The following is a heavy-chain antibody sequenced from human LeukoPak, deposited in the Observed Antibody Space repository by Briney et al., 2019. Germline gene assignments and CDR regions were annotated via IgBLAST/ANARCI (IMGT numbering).Heavy chain of an antibody. CDR2: ISSSGSTI. V-gene: IGHV3-48*03. D-gene: IGHD3-10*01. Sequence: GGSLRLSCAASGFTFSSYEMNWVRQAPGKGLEWVSYISSSGSTIYYADSVKGRFTISRDNSKNTLYLQMNSLRAEDTAVYYCAKVGRILWFGESGYFDYWGQGTLVTVSS. CDR3: AKVGRILWFGESGYFDY. CDR1: GFTFSSYE. J-gene: IGHJ4*02.